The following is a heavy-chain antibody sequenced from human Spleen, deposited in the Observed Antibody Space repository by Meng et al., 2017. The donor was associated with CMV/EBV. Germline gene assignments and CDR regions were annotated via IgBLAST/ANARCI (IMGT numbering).Heavy chain of an antibody. CDR2: INPSGGST. CDR3: ARGLAVVPAALRPFDY. J-gene: IGHJ4*02. D-gene: IGHD2-2*01. V-gene: IGHV1-46*02. Sequence: YTFNSYYIHWVRQAPGQGLEWMGIINPSGGSTNYAQKFQGRVSMTMDTSTSTVYMELSSLRSEDTAVYYCARGLAVVPAALRPFDYWGQGALVTVSS. CDR1: YTFNSYY.